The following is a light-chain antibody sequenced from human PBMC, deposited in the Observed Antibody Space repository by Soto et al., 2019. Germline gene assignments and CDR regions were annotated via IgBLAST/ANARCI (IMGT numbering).Light chain of an antibody. CDR2: DAS. CDR3: QQRSNWPPRT. J-gene: IGKJ4*01. Sequence: EIVLTQSPATLSLSPGERATLSCRASQSVSSYLAWYQQKPGQAPRLLIYDASNRATGIPARFSGSGSGTDFTITISRLEPEDFEVYYCQQRSNWPPRTFGGGTKVEIK. CDR1: QSVSSY. V-gene: IGKV3-11*01.